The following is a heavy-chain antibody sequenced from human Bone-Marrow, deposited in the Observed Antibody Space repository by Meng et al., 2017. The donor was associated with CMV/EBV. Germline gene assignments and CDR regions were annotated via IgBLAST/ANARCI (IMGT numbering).Heavy chain of an antibody. CDR1: GGTFSSYA. D-gene: IGHD1-1*01. Sequence: SVKVSCKASGGTFSSYAISWVRQAPGQGLEWMGGIIPIFGTANYAQKFQGRVTITTDESTSTAYMELSSLRSEDTAVYYCARAATNFNGMDVWGQGTTVTGYS. V-gene: IGHV1-69*05. J-gene: IGHJ6*01. CDR2: IIPIFGTA. CDR3: ARAATNFNGMDV.